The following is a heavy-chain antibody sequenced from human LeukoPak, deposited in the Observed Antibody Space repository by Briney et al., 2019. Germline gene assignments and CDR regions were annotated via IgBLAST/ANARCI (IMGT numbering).Heavy chain of an antibody. V-gene: IGHV3-23*01. Sequence: GGSLRLSCAASGFTFSSYAMSWVRQAPGRGLEWVSAISGSGGSTYYADSVKGRFTISRDNSKNTLYLQMNSLRAEDTAVYYCARDFHAGVDYWGQGTLVTVSS. D-gene: IGHD7-27*01. CDR2: ISGSGGST. CDR1: GFTFSSYA. J-gene: IGHJ4*02. CDR3: ARDFHAGVDY.